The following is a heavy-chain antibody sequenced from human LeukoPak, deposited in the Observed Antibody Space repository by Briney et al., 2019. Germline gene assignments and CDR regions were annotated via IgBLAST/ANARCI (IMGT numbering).Heavy chain of an antibody. D-gene: IGHD3-22*01. CDR1: GFTFSSYG. CDR3: AGQYYYDSSGGSWFDP. V-gene: IGHV3-33*01. Sequence: PGRSLRLSCAASGFTFSSYGMHWVRQAPGKGLEWVAVIWYDGSNKYYADSVKGRFTISRDNSKNTLYLQMNSLRAEDTAVYYCAGQYYYDSSGGSWFDPWGQGTLVTVSS. J-gene: IGHJ5*02. CDR2: IWYDGSNK.